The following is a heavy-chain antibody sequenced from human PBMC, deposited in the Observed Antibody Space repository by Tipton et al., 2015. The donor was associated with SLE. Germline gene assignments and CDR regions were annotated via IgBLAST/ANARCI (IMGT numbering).Heavy chain of an antibody. CDR2: IHHTGNT. V-gene: IGHV4-31*03. Sequence: TLSLTCTVSGGSISSSSYYWGWIRQHPGKGLEWIGYIHHTGNTYYSPSLKSRLSISVDTSKNQFSLNLRSVTAADTAVYYCARMYYDILTAHQSLDHWGQGTLVTVSS. CDR1: GGSISSSSYY. D-gene: IGHD3-9*01. CDR3: ARMYYDILTAHQSLDH. J-gene: IGHJ4*02.